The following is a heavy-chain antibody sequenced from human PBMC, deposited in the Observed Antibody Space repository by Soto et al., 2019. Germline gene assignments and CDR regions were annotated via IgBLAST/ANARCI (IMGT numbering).Heavy chain of an antibody. V-gene: IGHV6-1*01. Sequence: PSQTLSLTCAISGDSVSSNSAAWNWIRQSPSRGLEWLGRTYYRSKWYNDYAVSVKSRITINPDTSKNQFSLQLNSVTPEDTAVYYCASGRVYSSSWSDYYYGMDVWGQGTTVTVSS. CDR1: GDSVSSNSAA. CDR3: ASGRVYSSSWSDYYYGMDV. CDR2: TYYRSKWYN. J-gene: IGHJ6*02. D-gene: IGHD6-13*01.